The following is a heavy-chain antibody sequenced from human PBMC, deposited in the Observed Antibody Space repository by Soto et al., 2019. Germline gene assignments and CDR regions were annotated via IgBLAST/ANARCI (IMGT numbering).Heavy chain of an antibody. CDR2: IYYSGST. CDR3: ARAVRGYSYGYVYYFDY. J-gene: IGHJ4*02. Sequence: QVQLQESGPGLVKPSETLSLTCTVSGGSISSYYWSWIRQPPGKGLEWIGYIYYSGSTNYNPSLKRRVPISVDTSKNQFSLKLSSVTAADTAVYYCARAVRGYSYGYVYYFDYWGQGTLVTVSS. D-gene: IGHD5-18*01. CDR1: GGSISSYY. V-gene: IGHV4-59*01.